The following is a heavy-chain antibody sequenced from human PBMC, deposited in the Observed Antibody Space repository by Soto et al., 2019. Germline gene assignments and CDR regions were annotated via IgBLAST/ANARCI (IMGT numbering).Heavy chain of an antibody. CDR1: GGTFSSYS. Sequence: QVQLVQSGAEVKKPGSSVKVSCKASGGTFSSYSINWVRQAPGQGLEWMGEIIPIFGTANYAQKFQGRVTITADESTSKAYMELSSQRSEDTAVYYCARDGGRHSGGIDYCGQGPLVTVSS. D-gene: IGHD1-26*01. J-gene: IGHJ4*02. CDR3: ARDGGRHSGGIDY. CDR2: IIPIFGTA. V-gene: IGHV1-69*01.